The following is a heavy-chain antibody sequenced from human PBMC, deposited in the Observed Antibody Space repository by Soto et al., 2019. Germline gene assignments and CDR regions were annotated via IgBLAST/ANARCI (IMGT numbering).Heavy chain of an antibody. J-gene: IGHJ4*02. CDR1: GYTFTSYG. V-gene: IGHV1-18*01. CDR3: ARVLRYFDWLLGPFDY. CDR2: ISAYNGNT. D-gene: IGHD3-9*01. Sequence: ASVKVSCKASGYTFTSYGISWVRQAPGQGLEWMGWISAYNGNTNYAQKLQGRVTMTTDTSTSTAYMELRSLRSDDTAVHYCARVLRYFDWLLGPFDYWGQGTLVTVSS.